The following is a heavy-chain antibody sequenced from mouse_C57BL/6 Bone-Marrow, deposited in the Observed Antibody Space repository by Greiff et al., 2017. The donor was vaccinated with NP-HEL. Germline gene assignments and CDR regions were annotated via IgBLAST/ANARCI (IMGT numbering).Heavy chain of an antibody. CDR3: ASYGSSYPYYAMDY. V-gene: IGHV2-9-1*01. Sequence: VQGVESGPGLVAPSQSLSITCTVSGFSLTSYAISWVRQPPGKGLEWLGVIWTGGGTNYNSALKSRLSISKDNSKSQVFLKMNSLQTDDTARYYCASYGSSYPYYAMDYWGQGTSVTVSS. D-gene: IGHD1-1*01. CDR1: GFSLTSYA. CDR2: IWTGGGT. J-gene: IGHJ4*01.